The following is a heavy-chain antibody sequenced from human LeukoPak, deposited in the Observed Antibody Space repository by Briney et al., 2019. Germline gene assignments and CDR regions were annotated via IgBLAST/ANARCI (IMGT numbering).Heavy chain of an antibody. CDR1: GYTFTGHY. D-gene: IGHD5-12*01. CDR3: ARDLATIDGIAWYYFEN. V-gene: IGHV1-2*02. Sequence: AASVKVSCKASGYTFTGHYIHWVRQAPGQGFEWMGWINPNTGGTDYAQKFQDRIAISTYTSISTTYMELSSLRSDDTALYYCARDLATIDGIAWYYFENWGQGSLVTVS. J-gene: IGHJ4*02. CDR2: INPNTGGT.